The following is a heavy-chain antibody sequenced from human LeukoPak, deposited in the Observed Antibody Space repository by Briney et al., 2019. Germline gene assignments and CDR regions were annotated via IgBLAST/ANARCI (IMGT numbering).Heavy chain of an antibody. Sequence: ASVKVSCKASGYTFTNFYIHWVRQAPGQGLEWMGMINPGGGSTSYAQTFQGRVTTTRDTSTSTVHMELSSLRSEDTALYYCARGYCSSTNCLPGGYWGQGTLVTVSS. D-gene: IGHD2-2*01. J-gene: IGHJ4*02. CDR2: INPGGGST. V-gene: IGHV1-46*01. CDR1: GYTFTNFY. CDR3: ARGYCSSTNCLPGGY.